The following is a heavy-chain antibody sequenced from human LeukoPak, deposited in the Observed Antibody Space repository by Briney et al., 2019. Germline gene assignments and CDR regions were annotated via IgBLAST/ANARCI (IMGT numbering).Heavy chain of an antibody. CDR3: ARDPRSGSYFLRAFDI. J-gene: IGHJ3*02. D-gene: IGHD1-26*01. Sequence: SETLSLTCTVSGGSISSSSYYWGWLRQPPGKGLEWIGSISYSGSTYYNPSLKSRVTISVDTSKNQFPLKLSSVTAADTAVYYCARDPRSGSYFLRAFDIWGQGTMVTVSS. CDR2: ISYSGST. V-gene: IGHV4-39*06. CDR1: GGSISSSSYY.